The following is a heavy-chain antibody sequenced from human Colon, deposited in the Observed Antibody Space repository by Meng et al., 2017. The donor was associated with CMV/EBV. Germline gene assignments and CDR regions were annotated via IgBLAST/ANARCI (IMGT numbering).Heavy chain of an antibody. CDR2: IYFRGST. CDR1: GFSFSTSTYY. D-gene: IGHD2-15*01. Sequence: ESLKISCTVSGFSFSTSTYYWAWIRQPPGRGLEWIGSIYFRGSTYYNPSLKSRVAMSLDTSKSQFSLNLTSTTAADTAMYYCAREGYPGGSEFGPWGQGILVTVSS. CDR3: AREGYPGGSEFGP. V-gene: IGHV4-39*07. J-gene: IGHJ5*02.